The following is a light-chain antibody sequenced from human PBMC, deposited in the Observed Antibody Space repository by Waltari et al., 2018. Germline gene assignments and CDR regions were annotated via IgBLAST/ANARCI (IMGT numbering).Light chain of an antibody. V-gene: IGKV3-20*01. CDR2: DAS. Sequence: EIVLTQSPGTLSLSPGERATLSCRASQSVSKYLAWYQQKPGQAPRLLIYDASTRATGIPDRFSGSGCGTDFSLTISRLEPEDFAVYYCQKYGTLPATFGQGTKVQ. CDR1: QSVSKY. CDR3: QKYGTLPAT. J-gene: IGKJ1*01.